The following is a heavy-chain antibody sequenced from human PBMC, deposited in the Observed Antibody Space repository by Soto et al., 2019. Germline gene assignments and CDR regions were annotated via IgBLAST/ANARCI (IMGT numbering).Heavy chain of an antibody. CDR1: GGSVSGGSFY. Sequence: SETLSLTCTVCGGSVSGGSFYWSWIRQPPGKGLEWIGYIYYSGSTNYNPSLKSRVTISVDTYTNHFSLNLNSVTAAATAVYYWARVGGSSFNYWGQGNLVTVSS. CDR2: IYYSGST. V-gene: IGHV4-61*01. J-gene: IGHJ4*02. D-gene: IGHD6-6*01. CDR3: ARVGGSSFNY.